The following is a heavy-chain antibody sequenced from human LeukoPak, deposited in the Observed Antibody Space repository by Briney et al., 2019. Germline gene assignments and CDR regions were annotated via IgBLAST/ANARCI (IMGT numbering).Heavy chain of an antibody. CDR3: ARVYASPYYYDSSGYYYFDY. CDR2: INSDGSST. J-gene: IGHJ4*02. CDR1: GFTFSSYW. Sequence: SGGSLRLSCAASGFTFSSYWMHWVRQALGKGLVWVSRINSDGSSTSYADSVKGRFTISRDNAKNTLYLQMNSLRAEDTAVYYCARVYASPYYYDSSGYYYFDYWGQGTLVTVSS. V-gene: IGHV3-74*01. D-gene: IGHD3-22*01.